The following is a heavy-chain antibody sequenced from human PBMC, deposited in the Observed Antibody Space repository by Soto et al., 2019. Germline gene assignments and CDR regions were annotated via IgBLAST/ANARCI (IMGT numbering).Heavy chain of an antibody. V-gene: IGHV3-30*18. CDR2: ISYDGSNK. J-gene: IGHJ6*02. D-gene: IGHD2-21*01. Sequence: GGSLRLSCAASGSTFSSYGMHWVRQAPGKGLEWVAVISYDGSNKYYADSVKGRFTISRDNSKNTLYLQMNSLRAEDTAVYYCAKANPFQIYYYYGMDVWGQGTTVTVSS. CDR3: AKANPFQIYYYYGMDV. CDR1: GSTFSSYG.